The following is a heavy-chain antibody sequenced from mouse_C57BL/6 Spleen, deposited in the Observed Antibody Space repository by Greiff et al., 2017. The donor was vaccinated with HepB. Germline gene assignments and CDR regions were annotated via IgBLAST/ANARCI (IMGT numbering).Heavy chain of an antibody. Sequence: QVQLKESGAELVKPGASVKISCKASGYAFSSYWMNWVKQRPGKGLEWIGQIYPGDGDTNYNGKFKGKATLTADKTSSTAYMQLSSLTSEDSAVYFSARLLRIPFDYWGQGTTLTVSS. CDR1: GYAFSSYW. D-gene: IGHD1-1*01. J-gene: IGHJ2*01. CDR2: IYPGDGDT. CDR3: ARLLRIPFDY. V-gene: IGHV1-80*01.